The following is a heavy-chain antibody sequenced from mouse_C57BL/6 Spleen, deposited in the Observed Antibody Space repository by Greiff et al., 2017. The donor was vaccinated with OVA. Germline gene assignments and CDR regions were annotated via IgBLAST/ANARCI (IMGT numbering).Heavy chain of an antibody. V-gene: IGHV1-52*01. Sequence: QVQLQQPGAELVRPGSSVKLSCKASGYTFTSYWMHWVKQRPIQGLEWIGNIDPSDSETHYNQKFKDKATLTVDKSSSTAYMQLSSLTSEDSAVYYCARGKNWDWYFDVWGTGTTVTVSS. CDR2: IDPSDSET. D-gene: IGHD4-1*01. CDR1: GYTFTSYW. CDR3: ARGKNWDWYFDV. J-gene: IGHJ1*03.